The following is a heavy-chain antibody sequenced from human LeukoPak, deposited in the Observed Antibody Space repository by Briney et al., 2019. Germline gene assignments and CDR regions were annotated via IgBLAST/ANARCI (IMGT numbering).Heavy chain of an antibody. J-gene: IGHJ4*02. CDR1: GGTFSRFT. Sequence: SVRVSCKASGGTFSRFTISWMRQAPGQALEWMGGSIPAFGTTYNGQKFQGRLTVTADESTDTAYMNLRGLTSKDTAVYYCARDRGDYFDYWGQGTPVTVSS. D-gene: IGHD3-10*01. V-gene: IGHV1-69*13. CDR3: ARDRGDYFDY. CDR2: SIPAFGTT.